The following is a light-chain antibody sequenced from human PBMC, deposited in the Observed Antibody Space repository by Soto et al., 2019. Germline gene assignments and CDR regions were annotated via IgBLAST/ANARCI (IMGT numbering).Light chain of an antibody. Sequence: EIVLTQSPGTLSLSPGERATLSCRASQSVSSSYLAWYQQKPGQAPRLHIYGASSRATGIPDRFSGSGSGTDFTLTISRLETEDFAVYYCQQYGSSPWTFGQGTKVEIK. V-gene: IGKV3-20*01. J-gene: IGKJ1*01. CDR2: GAS. CDR3: QQYGSSPWT. CDR1: QSVSSSY.